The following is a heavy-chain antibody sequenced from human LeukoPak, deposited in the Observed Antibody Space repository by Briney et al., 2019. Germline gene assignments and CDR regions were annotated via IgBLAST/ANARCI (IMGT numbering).Heavy chain of an antibody. V-gene: IGHV1-8*01. Sequence: ASVKVSCKASGYTFTSYDINWVRQATGQGLEWMGWMNPNSGNTGYAQKFQGRVTITADKSTTTVYMELTGLRSEDTAVYYCARGLNYAHNTGGTWVNNYYAMDVWGEGTTVTVSS. CDR3: ARGLNYAHNTGGTWVNNYYAMDV. J-gene: IGHJ6*04. CDR2: MNPNSGNT. CDR1: GYTFTSYD. D-gene: IGHD1-7*01.